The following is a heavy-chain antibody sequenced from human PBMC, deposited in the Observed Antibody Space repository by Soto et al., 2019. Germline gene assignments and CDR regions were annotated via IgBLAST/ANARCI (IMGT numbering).Heavy chain of an antibody. CDR3: ARAGRDGYHSPLGY. CDR2: IIPILGIA. D-gene: IGHD5-12*01. Sequence: QVQLVQSGAEVKKPGSSVKVSCKASGGTFSSYTISWVRQAPGQGLEWMGRIIPILGIANYAQKFQGRVTITADKSTSTAYMVLSSLRSEDTAVYYCARAGRDGYHSPLGYWGQGTLVTVSS. V-gene: IGHV1-69*02. CDR1: GGTFSSYT. J-gene: IGHJ4*02.